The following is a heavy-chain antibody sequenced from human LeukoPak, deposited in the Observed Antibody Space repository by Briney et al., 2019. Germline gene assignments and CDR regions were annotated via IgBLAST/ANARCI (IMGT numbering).Heavy chain of an antibody. CDR1: GGTFSSYA. CDR2: IIPIFGTA. Sequence: SVKVSCKASGGTFSSYAISWVRQAPGQGLEWMGGIIPIFGTANYAQKFQGRVTITADESTSTAYMELSGLRSEDTAVYYCARDRGYDILTGAGGYFDYWGQGTLVTVSS. V-gene: IGHV1-69*01. CDR3: ARDRGYDILTGAGGYFDY. J-gene: IGHJ4*02. D-gene: IGHD3-9*01.